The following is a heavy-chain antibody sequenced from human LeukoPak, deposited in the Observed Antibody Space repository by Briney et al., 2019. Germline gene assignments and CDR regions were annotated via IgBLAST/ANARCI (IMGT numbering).Heavy chain of an antibody. V-gene: IGHV3-23*01. D-gene: IGHD3-9*01. J-gene: IGHJ4*02. CDR3: AKEADDWYPRPFDY. CDR1: GFTFSSYG. CDR2: IGGSGDST. Sequence: GGSLRLSCAASGFTFSSYGMSWVRQAPGKGLEGVSAIGGSGDSTYYADSVKGRFTISRDNSKNTLYLQMNSLTAEDTAVYYCAKEADDWYPRPFDYWGQGTLVTVSS.